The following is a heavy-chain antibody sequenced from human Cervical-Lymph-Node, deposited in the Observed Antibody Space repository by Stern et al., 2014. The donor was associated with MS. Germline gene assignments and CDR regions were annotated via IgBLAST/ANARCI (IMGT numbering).Heavy chain of an antibody. V-gene: IGHV1-2*02. CDR2: INPSRADT. Sequence: QVQLVQSGAEVKKPGASVKVSCKASGYTFTDYSIHWVRQAPGQGLEWMGRINPSRADTKKVQDFQGRVTMTRDTSISTVYMELSRLRFDDTAMYYCARGPYCRTPRCFNYGMDVWGQGTTVTVSS. J-gene: IGHJ6*02. CDR3: ARGPYCRTPRCFNYGMDV. CDR1: GYTFTDYS. D-gene: IGHD2-2*01.